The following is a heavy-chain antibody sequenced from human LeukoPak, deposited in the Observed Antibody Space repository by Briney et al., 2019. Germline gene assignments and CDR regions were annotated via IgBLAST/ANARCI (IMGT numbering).Heavy chain of an antibody. CDR2: INPNSGGT. J-gene: IGHJ4*02. D-gene: IGHD3-3*01. Sequence: ASVKVSCKASGYTFTSYGISWVRQAPGQGLEWMGWINPNSGGTNYAQKFQGRVTLTRDTSISTAYMELSRLRSGDTAVYYSARAGYYDFWSGTQGCDYWGQGTLVTVSS. CDR1: GYTFTSYG. V-gene: IGHV1-2*02. CDR3: ARAGYYDFWSGTQGCDY.